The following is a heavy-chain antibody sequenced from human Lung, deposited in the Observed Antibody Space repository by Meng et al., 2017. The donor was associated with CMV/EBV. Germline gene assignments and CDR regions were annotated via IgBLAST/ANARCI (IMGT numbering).Heavy chain of an antibody. CDR1: GYTFTGYY. Sequence: KASGYTFTGYYMHWVQQAPGQGLEWMGWINPNSGGTNYAQKFQGRVTMTRDTSISTAYMELSRLRSDDTAVYYCARVWKPGIAAAEYWGQGTLVTVSS. CDR2: INPNSGGT. V-gene: IGHV1-2*02. CDR3: ARVWKPGIAAAEY. J-gene: IGHJ4*02. D-gene: IGHD6-13*01.